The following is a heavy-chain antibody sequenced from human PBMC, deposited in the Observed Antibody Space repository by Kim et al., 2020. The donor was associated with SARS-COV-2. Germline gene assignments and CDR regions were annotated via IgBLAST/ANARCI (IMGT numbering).Heavy chain of an antibody. D-gene: IGHD3-22*01. CDR3: ARDATMMGAYLQN. CDR1: GFTFSGFA. CDR2: ISYDGSNK. V-gene: IGHV3-30-3*01. J-gene: IGHJ1*01. Sequence: RGSLRLSCAASGFTFSGFAMHWVRQTPGKGLECVAVISYDGSNKFYADSVKGRFTISRDNSNNTVWLQMNSLSPGDTALYYCARDATMMGAYLQNWGQGALVTVSS.